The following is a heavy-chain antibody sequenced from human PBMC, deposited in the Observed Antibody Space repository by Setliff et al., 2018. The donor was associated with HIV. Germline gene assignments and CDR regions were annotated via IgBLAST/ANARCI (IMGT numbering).Heavy chain of an antibody. CDR1: GYSFSTYW. V-gene: IGHV5-51*01. Sequence: GESLKISCKDSGYSFSTYWIGWVRQMPGKGLEWMGIIYPGDSDTRYSPSFQGQVTISAAKSINTAYLQWSSLKASDTAIYYCASLRGDYVGQHYYYMDIWGKGTTVTVSS. J-gene: IGHJ6*03. CDR3: ASLRGDYVGQHYYYMDI. CDR2: IYPGDSDT. D-gene: IGHD4-17*01.